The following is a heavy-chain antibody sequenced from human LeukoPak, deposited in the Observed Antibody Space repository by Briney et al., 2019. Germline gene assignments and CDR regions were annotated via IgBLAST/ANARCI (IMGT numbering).Heavy chain of an antibody. V-gene: IGHV3-7*04. J-gene: IGHJ4*02. D-gene: IGHD5-24*01. CDR2: IKQDGSKK. Sequence: GGSLRLSCVPSGFPFSSYWMTWVRQAPGKGLEWVANIKQDGSKKSYVDSVKGRFTISRDNAKNSLYLQMNSLRAEDTAIYYCTRVGYIDEGIDYWGQGTLVTVSS. CDR3: TRVGYIDEGIDY. CDR1: GFPFSSYW.